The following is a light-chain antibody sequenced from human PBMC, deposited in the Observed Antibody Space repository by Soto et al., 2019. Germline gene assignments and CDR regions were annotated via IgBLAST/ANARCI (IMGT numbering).Light chain of an antibody. J-gene: IGKJ4*01. Sequence: DIQLTHSPSFLSASVGDRVTITCRASRNIDTYLSWYQQKAGKAPKLLIFATSTLQSGVPSRFSGSGSGTDFTLTISSLQPEDFGTYYCHQTFTPPLTFGGGTKVDIK. CDR1: RNIDTY. V-gene: IGKV1-39*01. CDR2: ATS. CDR3: HQTFTPPLT.